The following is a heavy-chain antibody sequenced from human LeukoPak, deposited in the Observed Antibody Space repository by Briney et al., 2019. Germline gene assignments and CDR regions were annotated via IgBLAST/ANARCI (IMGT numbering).Heavy chain of an antibody. V-gene: IGHV3-23*01. CDR3: AKDVRSGSYCLDY. J-gene: IGHJ4*02. D-gene: IGHD3-10*01. CDR2: ISGSGGST. Sequence: GGSLRLSCAASGLTFSSYGMSWVRQAPGKGLEWVSAISGSGGSTYYADSVKGRFTISRDNSRNTLYLQMNSLRAEDTAVYYCAKDVRSGSYCLDYWGQGTLVTVSS. CDR1: GLTFSSYG.